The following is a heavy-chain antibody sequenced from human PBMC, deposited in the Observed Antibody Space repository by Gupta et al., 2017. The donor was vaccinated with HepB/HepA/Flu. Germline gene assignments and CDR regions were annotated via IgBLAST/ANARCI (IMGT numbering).Heavy chain of an antibody. CDR2: IYSDGNT. Sequence: DVQLVESGGGLVQPGRSLRLSCAASGLSVSSNYMTWVRQAPGKGLEWVSVIYSDGNTFYADSVKSRFTISRDNFKNTLYLQMNSLRAEDTAVYYCARRSAVYNLAMFLDYWGQGTLVTVAS. V-gene: IGHV3-66*01. D-gene: IGHD3-10*01. CDR1: GLSVSSNY. CDR3: ARRSAVYNLAMFLDY. J-gene: IGHJ4*02.